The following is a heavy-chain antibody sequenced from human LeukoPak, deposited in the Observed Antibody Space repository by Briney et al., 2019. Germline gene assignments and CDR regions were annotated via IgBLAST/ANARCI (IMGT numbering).Heavy chain of an antibody. Sequence: GGSLRLSCAASGFSFSTHAMHWVRQAPGKGLEWVSYISSSSSTIYYADSVKGRFTISRDNAKNSLYLQMNSLRDENTAVYYCARRGAFDIWGQGTMVTVSS. CDR1: GFSFSTHA. J-gene: IGHJ3*02. CDR3: ARRGAFDI. V-gene: IGHV3-48*02. CDR2: ISSSSSTI.